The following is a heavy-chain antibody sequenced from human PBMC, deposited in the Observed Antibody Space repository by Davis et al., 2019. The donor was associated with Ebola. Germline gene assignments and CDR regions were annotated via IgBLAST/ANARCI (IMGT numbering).Heavy chain of an antibody. CDR1: GFTFSSYW. V-gene: IGHV3-7*01. CDR2: IKQDGSEK. D-gene: IGHD6-19*01. Sequence: GESLKISCAASGFTFSSYWMSWVRQAPGKGLEWVANIKQDGSEKYYADSVKGRFTISRDNSKNTLYLQMNSLRAEDTAVYYCGRGGIAVEYRYYFDYWGQGTLVTVSS. CDR3: GRGGIAVEYRYYFDY. J-gene: IGHJ4*02.